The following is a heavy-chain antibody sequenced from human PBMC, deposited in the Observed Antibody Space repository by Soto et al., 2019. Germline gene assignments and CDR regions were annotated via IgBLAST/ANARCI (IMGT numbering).Heavy chain of an antibody. CDR3: ARDMSCSGGRCQSYYYSYGMDV. CDR2: IWYDGSNK. Sequence: QVQLVESGGGVVQPGRALRLSCAASGFTFSSYGMHWVRQAPGKGLEGVAVIWYDGSNKYYADSVKGRVTISRDNSNHTLYLQMNSLRAEDTAEYYCARDMSCSGGRCQSYYYSYGMDVWGQGTTVTVSS. D-gene: IGHD2-15*01. J-gene: IGHJ6*01. CDR1: GFTFSSYG. V-gene: IGHV3-33*01.